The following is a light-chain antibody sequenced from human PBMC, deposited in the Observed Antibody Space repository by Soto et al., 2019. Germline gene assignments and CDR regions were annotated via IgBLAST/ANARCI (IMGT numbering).Light chain of an antibody. V-gene: IGKV3-15*01. CDR2: AAS. J-gene: IGKJ1*01. CDR3: HQYNEWPWT. Sequence: EVLMTQSPVTLSLSPGEKATLSCGASQSVGDKLAWYQQKPGQAPRLLIFAASSRDSGIPARFSGSGSGTEFTLTISSLQSEDFAAYYCHQYNEWPWTFGQGTKVEV. CDR1: QSVGDK.